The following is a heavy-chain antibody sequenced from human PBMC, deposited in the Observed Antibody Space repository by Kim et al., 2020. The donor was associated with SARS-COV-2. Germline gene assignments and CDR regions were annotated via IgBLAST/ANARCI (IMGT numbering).Heavy chain of an antibody. CDR1: GYSISSGYY. Sequence: SETLSLTCTVSGYSISSGYYWGWIRQPPGKGLEWIGSIYHSGSTYYNPSLKSRVTISVDTSKNQFSLKLSSVTAADTAVYYCARDGGWYLLPDYYYYGMDVWGQGTTVTVSS. J-gene: IGHJ6*02. CDR3: ARDGGWYLLPDYYYYGMDV. CDR2: IYHSGST. D-gene: IGHD6-19*01. V-gene: IGHV4-38-2*02.